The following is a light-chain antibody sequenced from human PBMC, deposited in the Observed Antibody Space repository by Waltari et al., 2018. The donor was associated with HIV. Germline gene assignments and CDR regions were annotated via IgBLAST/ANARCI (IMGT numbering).Light chain of an antibody. V-gene: IGLV2-23*02. CDR1: SRNVGNINF. CDR3: CSYVGSNVWV. Sequence: QSVLTQPPSVSGSPGKSITISCTGTSRNVGNINFSPWYQQHPAKAPKLIIYEVTKRPSGFSNRFSGSKSGNTASLTISGLQAEDEADYYCCSYVGSNVWVFGGGTKLTVL. CDR2: EVT. J-gene: IGLJ3*02.